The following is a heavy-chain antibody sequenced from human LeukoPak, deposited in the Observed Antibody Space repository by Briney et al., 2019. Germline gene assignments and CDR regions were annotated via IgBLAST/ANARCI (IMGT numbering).Heavy chain of an antibody. V-gene: IGHV3-74*01. CDR2: INSDGSST. CDR1: GFTFSGYW. J-gene: IGHJ6*04. Sequence: GGSLRLSRAASGFTFSGYWMHWVRQTPGKGLVWVSRINSDGSSTSYADSVKGRFTISRDNAKNTLYLQMNSLRAEDTAVYYCARAHWYGDYRAGYYYYYGMDVWGKGTTVTVSS. CDR3: ARAHWYGDYRAGYYYYYGMDV. D-gene: IGHD4-17*01.